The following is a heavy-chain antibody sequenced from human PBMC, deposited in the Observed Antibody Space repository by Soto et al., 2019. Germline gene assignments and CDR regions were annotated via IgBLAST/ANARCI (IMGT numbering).Heavy chain of an antibody. CDR2: IYYSGST. D-gene: IGHD3-22*01. J-gene: IGHJ1*01. CDR1: GGSISSGGYY. Sequence: QVQLQESGPGLVKPSQTLSLTCTVSGGSISSGGYYWSWIRQHPGKGLEWIGYIYYSGSTYYNPSLKSRVTISVDTSKNQFSLKLSSVTAADTAVYYCARGGYYDSSGYYYEGYFQHWGQGTLVTVSS. CDR3: ARGGYYDSSGYYYEGYFQH. V-gene: IGHV4-31*03.